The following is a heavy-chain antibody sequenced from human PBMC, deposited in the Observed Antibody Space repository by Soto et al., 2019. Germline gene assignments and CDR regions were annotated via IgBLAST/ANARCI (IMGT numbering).Heavy chain of an antibody. CDR2: ISAYNGNT. CDR3: ARAHATGMKRLYYYYYMDV. CDR1: GYTFTSYG. V-gene: IGHV1-18*01. J-gene: IGHJ6*03. D-gene: IGHD1-1*01. Sequence: ASVKVSCKASGYTFTSYGISWVRQAPGQGLEWMGWISAYNGNTNYPQKLQGRVTMTTDTSTSTAYMELRSLRSDDTAVYYCARAHATGMKRLYYYYYMDVWGKGTTVTV.